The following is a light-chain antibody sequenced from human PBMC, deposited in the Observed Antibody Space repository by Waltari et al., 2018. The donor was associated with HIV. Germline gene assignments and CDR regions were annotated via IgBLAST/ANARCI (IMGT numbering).Light chain of an antibody. CDR1: SSNIGAGSD. J-gene: IGLJ2*01. CDR3: QSYDSSLSGFVV. V-gene: IGLV1-40*01. Sequence: QSVLTQPPSVSGAPGQRVTISCTGSSSNIGAGSDVHWYQQLPGTAPKVLIYVNTNRPSGVPDRFSGSKSGTSASLAITELQAEDEADYYCQSYDSSLSGFVVFGGGTKVTVL. CDR2: VNT.